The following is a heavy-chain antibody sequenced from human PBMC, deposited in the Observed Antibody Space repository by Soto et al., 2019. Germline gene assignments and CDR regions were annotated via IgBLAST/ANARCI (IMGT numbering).Heavy chain of an antibody. V-gene: IGHV4-59*01. CDR2: IYYSGST. D-gene: IGHD6-13*01. CDR1: GGSISSYY. J-gene: IGHJ4*02. Sequence: PSETLSLTFTVSGGSISSYYWSWIRQPPGKGLEWIGYIYYSGSTNYNPSLKSRVTISVDTSKNQFSLKLSSVTAAETAVYYCARAPGTIQDYWGQGTLVTVSS. CDR3: ARAPGTIQDY.